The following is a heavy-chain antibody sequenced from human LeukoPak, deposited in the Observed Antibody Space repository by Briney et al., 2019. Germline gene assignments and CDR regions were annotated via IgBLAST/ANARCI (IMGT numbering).Heavy chain of an antibody. V-gene: IGHV1-69*13. CDR2: IIPIFGTA. CDR3: ARAWNIVLMVYAPPYGMDV. Sequence: ASVKVSCKASGYTFTSYYMHWVRQAPGQGLEWMGGIIPIFGTANYAQKFQGRVTTTADESTSTAYMELSSLRSEDTAVYYCARAWNIVLMVYAPPYGMDVWGQGTTVTVSS. CDR1: GYTFTSYY. D-gene: IGHD2-8*01. J-gene: IGHJ6*02.